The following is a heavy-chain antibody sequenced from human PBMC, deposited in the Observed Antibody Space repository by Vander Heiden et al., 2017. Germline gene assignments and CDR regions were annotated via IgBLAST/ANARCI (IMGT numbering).Heavy chain of an antibody. J-gene: IGHJ4*02. V-gene: IGHV4-34*01. CDR3: ARAQGDDGSSTRCYETDY. CDR1: GGSFSGYY. Sequence: QVQLQQWGAGLLKPSETLSLTCAVYGGSFSGYYWSWIRQPPGKGLEWIGEINHSGSTNYKPSLKRRGTISVDTSKNQFSRKLSSVTAAETAVYYCARAQGDDGSSTRCYETDYWGQGTMVTVSS. CDR2: INHSGST. D-gene: IGHD2-2*01.